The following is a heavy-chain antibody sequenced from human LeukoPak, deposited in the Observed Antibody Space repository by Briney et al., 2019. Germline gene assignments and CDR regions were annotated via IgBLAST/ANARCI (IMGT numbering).Heavy chain of an antibody. CDR2: XXXSGST. V-gene: IGHV4-38-2*02. J-gene: IGHJ4*02. CDR1: GYSISSGYY. Sequence: SETLSLTCAVSGYSISSGYYWGWIRQPPGKGXXXXXXXXXSGSTYYNPSLKSRVTISVDTSKNQFSLKLSSVTAADTAVYYCARDPFYYGSGSYQNYYFDYWGQGTLVTVSS. D-gene: IGHD3-10*01. CDR3: ARDPFYYGSGSYQNYYFDY.